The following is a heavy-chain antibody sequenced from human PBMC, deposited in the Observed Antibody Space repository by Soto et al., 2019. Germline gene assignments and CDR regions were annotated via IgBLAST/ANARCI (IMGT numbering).Heavy chain of an antibody. D-gene: IGHD1-26*01. CDR1: GYSFARHW. Sequence: PGGSLKISCKGSGYSFARHWVAWVRQMPEKGLEWIGTSYPGDSDTKYSPAFRGQVTISADTSVSTDYLQWRSLEATDSAIYYCARYSGSYWHYLDFWGQGTLVTVSS. CDR3: ARYSGSYWHYLDF. J-gene: IGHJ4*02. CDR2: SYPGDSDT. V-gene: IGHV5-51*01.